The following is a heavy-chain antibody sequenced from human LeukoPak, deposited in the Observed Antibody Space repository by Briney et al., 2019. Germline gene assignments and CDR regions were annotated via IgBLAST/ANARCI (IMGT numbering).Heavy chain of an antibody. J-gene: IGHJ6*02. V-gene: IGHV1-8*01. Sequence: ASVKVSCKASGYTSTSYDINWVRQATGQGLEWMGWMNPNSGNAGYAQKFQGRVTMTRNTSISTAYMELSSLRSEDTAVYYCARGSMIVVVITAYYYYGMDVWGQGTTVTVSS. CDR3: ARGSMIVVVITAYYYYGMDV. CDR1: GYTSTSYD. CDR2: MNPNSGNA. D-gene: IGHD3-22*01.